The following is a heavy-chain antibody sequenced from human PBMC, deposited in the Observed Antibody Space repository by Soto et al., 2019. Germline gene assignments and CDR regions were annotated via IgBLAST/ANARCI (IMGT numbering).Heavy chain of an antibody. J-gene: IGHJ4*02. CDR2: IYWDDDK. D-gene: IGHD3-10*01. Sequence: GSGPTLVNPTQTLTLTCTFSGLSVSTSGVGVAWIRQPPGKALEWLAIIYWDDDKRYGPSLKSRVTITKDTSRNQVVLTLTNMDPVDTATYYCAHSDYYGSGSLDYWGQGTLVTVSS. V-gene: IGHV2-5*05. CDR1: GLSVSTSGVG. CDR3: AHSDYYGSGSLDY.